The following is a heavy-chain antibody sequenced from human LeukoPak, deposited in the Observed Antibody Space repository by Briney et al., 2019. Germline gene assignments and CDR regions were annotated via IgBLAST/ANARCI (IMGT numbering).Heavy chain of an antibody. J-gene: IGHJ6*03. CDR2: ISSSSSYI. D-gene: IGHD2-8*01. V-gene: IGHV3-21*01. CDR3: ARGRFGCTNKPPCGRNYYYMDV. CDR1: GFTFSSYS. Sequence: PGGSLRLSCAASGFTFSSYSMNWVRQAPGKGLEWVSSISSSSSYIYYADSVKGRFTISRDNAKNSLYLQMNSLRAEDTAVYYCARGRFGCTNKPPCGRNYYYMDVWGKGTTVTVSS.